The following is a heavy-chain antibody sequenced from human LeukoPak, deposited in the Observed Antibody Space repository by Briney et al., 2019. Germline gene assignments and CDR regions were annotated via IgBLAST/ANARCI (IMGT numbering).Heavy chain of an antibody. V-gene: IGHV3-7*03. D-gene: IGHD5-24*01. Sequence: GESLRHSCAASGFMFSSNWMSWVRLAPGKGLEWVANIKGDGTETYYVDSVKGRFTISRDNAKNSLYLQMNSLRVEDTAVYYCAKEGRSLQTYWGQGTLVTVSS. CDR3: AKEGRSLQTY. CDR2: IKGDGTET. J-gene: IGHJ4*02. CDR1: GFMFSSNW.